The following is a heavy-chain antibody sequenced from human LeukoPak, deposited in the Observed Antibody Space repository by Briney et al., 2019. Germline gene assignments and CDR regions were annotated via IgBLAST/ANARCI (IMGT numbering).Heavy chain of an antibody. J-gene: IGHJ4*02. CDR1: GYTFTGYY. CDR2: IIPIFGTA. Sequence: SVKVSCKAAGYTFTGYYMFWLRQAPGQGLEWMGRIIPIFGTANYAQKFQGRVTITTDESTSTAYMELSSLRSEDTAVYYCARAIVAYCGGDCYSVHFDYWGQGTLVTVSS. V-gene: IGHV1-69*05. CDR3: ARAIVAYCGGDCYSVHFDY. D-gene: IGHD2-21*02.